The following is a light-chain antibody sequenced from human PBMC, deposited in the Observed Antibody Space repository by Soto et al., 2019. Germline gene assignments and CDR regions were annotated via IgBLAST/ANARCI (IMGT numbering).Light chain of an antibody. V-gene: IGKV3-15*01. Sequence: EIVMTQSPATLSVSPGERATLSCRASQSVGSNLAWYQQKPGQAPRLLIYGASTRATGIPARFSGIGSGTEFTLTISSLQSEDFAIYVCQQYNNWPPDRTFGQGTKVEIK. J-gene: IGKJ1*01. CDR3: QQYNNWPPDRT. CDR1: QSVGSN. CDR2: GAS.